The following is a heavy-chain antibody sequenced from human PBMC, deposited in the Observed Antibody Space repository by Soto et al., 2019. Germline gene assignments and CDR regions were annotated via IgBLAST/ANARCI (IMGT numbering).Heavy chain of an antibody. J-gene: IGHJ4*02. Sequence: PGGSLRLSCAASGFTFTTYWVGWVRQAPGKGLEWGASINPDGMGKYDVDSVKGRCTISSDNDENSLFLQLNRVRAADTALYYYGRLYTDPSDYFDYWGQGTPVTVS. CDR1: GFTFTTYW. D-gene: IGHD3-16*01. CDR2: INPDGMGK. CDR3: GRLYTDPSDYFDY. V-gene: IGHV3-7*01.